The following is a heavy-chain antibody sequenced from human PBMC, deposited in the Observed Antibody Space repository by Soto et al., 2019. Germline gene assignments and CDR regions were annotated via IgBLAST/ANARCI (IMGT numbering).Heavy chain of an antibody. CDR3: AKPTCSGGSCYYLHDAFDI. D-gene: IGHD2-15*01. CDR2: ISGSGGST. CDR1: GFTFSSYG. J-gene: IGHJ3*02. Sequence: GGSLRLSCAASGFTFSSYGMSWVRQAPGKGLEWVSAISGSGGSTYYADSVKGRFTISRDNSKNTLYLQMNSLRAEDTAVYYCAKPTCSGGSCYYLHDAFDIWGQGTMVTVSS. V-gene: IGHV3-23*01.